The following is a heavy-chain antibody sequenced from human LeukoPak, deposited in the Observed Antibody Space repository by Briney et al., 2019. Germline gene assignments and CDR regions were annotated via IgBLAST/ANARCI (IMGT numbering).Heavy chain of an antibody. Sequence: GGSLRLSCAASGFTVSSNYMSWVRQAPGKGLEWVSVIYSGGSTYYADSLKGRFTISRNNSKNTLYLQMNSRRAEDTAVYYCARGRLDGYFDYWGQGTLVTVSS. V-gene: IGHV3-53*01. CDR1: GFTVSSNY. CDR2: IYSGGST. D-gene: IGHD6-19*01. CDR3: ARGRLDGYFDY. J-gene: IGHJ4*02.